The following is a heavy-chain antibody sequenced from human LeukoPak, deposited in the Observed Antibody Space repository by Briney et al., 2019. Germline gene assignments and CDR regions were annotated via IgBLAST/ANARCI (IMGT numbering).Heavy chain of an antibody. V-gene: IGHV3-48*03. CDR1: GLTLISYA. J-gene: IGHJ4*02. CDR3: ARGSGNYFDY. Sequence: PGGSLRLSCAPSGLTLISYAMNWVPQAPGKGLGWVSYISSSGSTTYYADSVKGRFTISRDNAKNSLYLQMYSLRAEDTAVYYCARGSGNYFDYWGQGTLVTVSS. D-gene: IGHD6-19*01. CDR2: ISSSGSTT.